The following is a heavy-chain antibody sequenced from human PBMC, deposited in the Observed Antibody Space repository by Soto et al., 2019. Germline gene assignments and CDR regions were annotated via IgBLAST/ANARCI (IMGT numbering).Heavy chain of an antibody. CDR3: ARHVGGGYVLYYYYMDV. Sequence: QLQLQESGPGLVKPSETLSLTCTVSGGSISRSSYYWGWIRQPPGKGLEWIGSMYYGGSSYYNLSLKRRVTISVDTSKNQLSLKVSSVTAAATAVYYCARHVGGGYVLYYYYMDVWGKGTTVTVSS. CDR1: GGSISRSSYY. CDR2: MYYGGSS. D-gene: IGHD5-12*01. V-gene: IGHV4-39*01. J-gene: IGHJ6*03.